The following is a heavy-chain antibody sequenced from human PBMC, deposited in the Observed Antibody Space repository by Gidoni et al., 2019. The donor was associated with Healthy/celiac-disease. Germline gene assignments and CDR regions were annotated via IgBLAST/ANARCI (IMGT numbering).Heavy chain of an antibody. J-gene: IGHJ5*02. CDR2: INHSGST. V-gene: IGHV4-34*01. CDR1: GGSFSGYY. D-gene: IGHD3-10*01. Sequence: QVQLQPWGAGLLKPSETLSLTCAVSGGSFSGYYWSWIRQPPGKGLEWIGEINHSGSTNYNPSLKSRVTISVDTSKNQFSLKLSSVTAADTAVYYCARGVVRGPDRRAGFDPWGQGTLVTVSS. CDR3: ARGVVRGPDRRAGFDP.